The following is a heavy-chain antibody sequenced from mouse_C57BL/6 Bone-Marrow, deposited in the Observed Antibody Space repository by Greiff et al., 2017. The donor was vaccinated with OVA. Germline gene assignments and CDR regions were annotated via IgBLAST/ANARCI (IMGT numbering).Heavy chain of an antibody. CDR3: ARCIYYGYDRAWFAY. D-gene: IGHD2-2*01. J-gene: IGHJ3*01. Sequence: EVQLQQSGPELVKPGASVKISCQASGYSFTGYYMNWVKQSPEKSLEWIGEINPSTGGTTYNQKFKAKATLTVDKSSSTAYMQLKSLTSEDSAVYYCARCIYYGYDRAWFAYWGQGTLVTVAA. V-gene: IGHV1-42*01. CDR2: INPSTGGT. CDR1: GYSFTGYY.